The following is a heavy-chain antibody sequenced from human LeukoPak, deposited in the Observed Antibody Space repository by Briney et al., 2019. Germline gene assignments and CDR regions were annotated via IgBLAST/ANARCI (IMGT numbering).Heavy chain of an antibody. J-gene: IGHJ6*02. Sequence: GGSLRLSCAASGFTFSSYGMHWVRQAPGKGLEWVAVISYDGSNKYYADSVKGRFTISRDNSKNTLYLQMNSLRAEDTAVYYCAKGRRRGGFGDLKRGRDYYYGMDVWGQGTTVTVSS. CDR1: GFTFSSYG. V-gene: IGHV3-30*18. CDR2: ISYDGSNK. D-gene: IGHD3-10*01. CDR3: AKGRRRGGFGDLKRGRDYYYGMDV.